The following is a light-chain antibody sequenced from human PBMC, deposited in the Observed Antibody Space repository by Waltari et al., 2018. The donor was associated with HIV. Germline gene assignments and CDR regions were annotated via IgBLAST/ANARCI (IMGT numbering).Light chain of an antibody. CDR3: QVWDSTSAHWV. V-gene: IGLV3-21*03. J-gene: IGLJ3*02. Sequence: SYVLTQPPSVSVAPGKPATITCVGRNIEYKTVHWYQVRPGPAPVLVIYDNFDRPSEIPERLSGSNSGNTATLTISRVEAGDEADYYCQVWDSTSAHWVFGGGTKLTVL. CDR2: DNF. CDR1: NIEYKT.